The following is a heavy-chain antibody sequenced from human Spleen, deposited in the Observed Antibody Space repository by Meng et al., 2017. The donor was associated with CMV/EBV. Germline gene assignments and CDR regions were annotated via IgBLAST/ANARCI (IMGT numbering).Heavy chain of an antibody. CDR2: INHSGST. D-gene: IGHD2-21*02. V-gene: IGHV4-39*07. Sequence: SETLSLTCTVSGGSVSSGSYYWSWIRQPPGKGLEWIGEINHSGSTNYNPSLKSRVTISVDTSKNQFSLKLSSVTAADTAVYYCARGGVTGDVWGQGTTVTVSS. CDR3: ARGGVTGDV. CDR1: GGSVSSGSYY. J-gene: IGHJ6*02.